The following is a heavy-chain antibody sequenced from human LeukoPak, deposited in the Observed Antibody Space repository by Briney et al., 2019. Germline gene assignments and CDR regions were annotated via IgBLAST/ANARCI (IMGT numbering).Heavy chain of an antibody. CDR3: ARGLCSSTSCYQGPFDY. Sequence: EGSLRLSCAASGFIFSSAWMTWVRQAPGKGLEWVCHIKNKTNGGTTDYAAPVKGRFIISRDDSKNTLYLQMNSLRTEDTAVYYCARGLCSSTSCYQGPFDYWGQGMLVTVSS. CDR1: GFIFSSAW. V-gene: IGHV3-15*01. D-gene: IGHD2-2*01. CDR2: IKNKTNGGTT. J-gene: IGHJ4*02.